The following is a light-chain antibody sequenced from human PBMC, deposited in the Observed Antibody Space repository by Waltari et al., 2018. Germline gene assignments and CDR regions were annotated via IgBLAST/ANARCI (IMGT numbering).Light chain of an antibody. V-gene: IGKV3D-20*01. Sequence: ENVLTQSPATLAFSPGERATLSCRASQSVSSSYLAWYQQKPGLAPRLLIYDASSRATGIPDRFSGSGSGTDFTLTISRLEPEDFAVYYCQQYGSSPLTFGGGTKVEIK. CDR2: DAS. CDR1: QSVSSSY. J-gene: IGKJ4*01. CDR3: QQYGSSPLT.